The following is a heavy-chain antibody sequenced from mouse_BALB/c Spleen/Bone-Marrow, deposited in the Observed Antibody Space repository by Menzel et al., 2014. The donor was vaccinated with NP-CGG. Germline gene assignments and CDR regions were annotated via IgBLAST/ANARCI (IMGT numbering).Heavy chain of an antibody. CDR1: GYTFTSYY. CDR2: IYPGDGST. J-gene: IGHJ4*01. CDR3: ARKENWAYVMDY. Sequence: QVQLKHSGPELVKPGASVKMSCKASGYTFTSYYIHWVKQRPGQGLEWIGWIYPGDGSTKYNEKFKGKTTLTADKSSSTAYMLLSSLTSEDSAIYFCARKENWAYVMDYWGQGTSVTVSS. V-gene: IGHV1S56*01. D-gene: IGHD4-1*01.